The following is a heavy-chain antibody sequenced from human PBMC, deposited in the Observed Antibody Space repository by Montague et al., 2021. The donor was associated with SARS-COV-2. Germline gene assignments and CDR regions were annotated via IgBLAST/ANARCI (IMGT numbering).Heavy chain of an antibody. CDR1: GDSMRSSY. CDR3: ARSVVGGTYRHTRWFDP. D-gene: IGHD3-16*02. V-gene: IGHV4-59*13. Sequence: SETLSLTCTVSGDSMRSSYWNWIRQPPGKGLEYIGYTYYSGVANYNPSLRSRVTISLDTSKNQFSLNLRSVTAAATAVYYCARSVVGGTYRHTRWFDPWGQGTLVTVSS. CDR2: TYYSGVA. J-gene: IGHJ5*02.